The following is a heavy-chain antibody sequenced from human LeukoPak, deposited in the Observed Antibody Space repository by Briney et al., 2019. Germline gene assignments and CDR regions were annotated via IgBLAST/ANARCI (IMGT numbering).Heavy chain of an antibody. D-gene: IGHD3-10*01. J-gene: IGHJ4*02. Sequence: PSETLSLTCTVSGGSISTYYWSWIRQPPGKGLEWIGSIYYSGSTYYNPSLKSRVTISVDTSKNQFSLKLSSVTAADTAVYYCARRAMVRGGTYFDYWGQGTLVTVSS. V-gene: IGHV4-59*05. CDR3: ARRAMVRGGTYFDY. CDR2: IYYSGST. CDR1: GGSISTYY.